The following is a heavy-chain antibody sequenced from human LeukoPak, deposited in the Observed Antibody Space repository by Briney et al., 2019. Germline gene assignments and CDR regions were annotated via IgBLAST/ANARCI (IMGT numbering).Heavy chain of an antibody. D-gene: IGHD3-10*01. J-gene: IGHJ5*02. CDR3: ARDNYGSGSHAPGVWFDP. CDR1: SGSISSGDYY. V-gene: IGHV4-30-4*01. Sequence: SQTLSLTCTVSSGSISSGDYYWSWIRQPPGKGLEWIGYIYYSGSTYYNPSLKSRVTISVDTSKNQFSLKLSSVTAADTAVYYCARDNYGSGSHAPGVWFDPWGQGTLVTVSS. CDR2: IYYSGST.